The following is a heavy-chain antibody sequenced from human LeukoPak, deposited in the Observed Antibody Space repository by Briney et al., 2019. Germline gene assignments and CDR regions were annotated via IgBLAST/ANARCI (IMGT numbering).Heavy chain of an antibody. D-gene: IGHD1-26*01. CDR1: GGSVSNYY. Sequence: SETLSLTCTVSGGSVSNYYRSWIRQPPGKGLEWIGFFDDSGSSSYNPSLKSRVTMSVDTSKNQFSLNLISVTAADTAVYYCARGRWELHYWGQGTLVTVSS. CDR3: ARGRWELHY. J-gene: IGHJ4*02. V-gene: IGHV4-59*02. CDR2: FDDSGSS.